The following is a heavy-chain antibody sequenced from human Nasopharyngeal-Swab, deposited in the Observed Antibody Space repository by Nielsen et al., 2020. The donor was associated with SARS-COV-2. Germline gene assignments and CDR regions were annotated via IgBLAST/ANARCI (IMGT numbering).Heavy chain of an antibody. CDR2: IRVYNGDT. CDR3: ARVPVYSGTYYGFDI. V-gene: IGHV1-18*04. Sequence: ASVKVSCKTSGYTFTDYYMHWVRQAPGQGLEWMAWIRVYNGDTKYAQNFQGRVTVTTDAITTTAYMELRSLRSDDTAVYYCARVPVYSGTYYGFDIWGQGTVVKVSS. CDR1: GYTFTDYY. J-gene: IGHJ3*02. D-gene: IGHD1-26*01.